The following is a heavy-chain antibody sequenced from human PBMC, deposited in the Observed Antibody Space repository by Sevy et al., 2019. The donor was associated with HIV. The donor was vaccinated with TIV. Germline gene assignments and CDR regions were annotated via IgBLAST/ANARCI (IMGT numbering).Heavy chain of an antibody. J-gene: IGHJ6*02. V-gene: IGHV1-69*13. D-gene: IGHD6-13*01. CDR2: VIPIFGTA. CDR3: ARAVRQQLQEPYYYYGMDV. Sequence: ASVKVSCKASGGTFSSYAISWVRQAPGQGLEWMGGVIPIFGTANYAQKFQGRVTITADESTSTAYMELSSLRSEDTAVYYCARAVRQQLQEPYYYYGMDVWGQGTTVTVSS. CDR1: GGTFSSYA.